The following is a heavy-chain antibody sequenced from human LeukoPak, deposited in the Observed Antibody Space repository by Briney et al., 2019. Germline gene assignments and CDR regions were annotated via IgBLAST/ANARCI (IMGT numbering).Heavy chain of an antibody. CDR2: ISYDGSNK. CDR3: AKDHCGGDCRLYDY. D-gene: IGHD2-21*02. Sequence: PGGSLRLSCAASGFTFSSYGMHWVRQAPGNGLEWVAVISYDGSNKYYADSVKGRFTISRDNSKNTLYLQMNSLRAEDTAVYYCAKDHCGGDCRLYDYWGQGTLVTVSS. CDR1: GFTFSSYG. V-gene: IGHV3-30*18. J-gene: IGHJ4*02.